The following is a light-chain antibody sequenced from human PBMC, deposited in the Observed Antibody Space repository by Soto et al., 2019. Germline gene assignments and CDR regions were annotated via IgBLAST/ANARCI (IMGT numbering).Light chain of an antibody. J-gene: IGKJ1*01. CDR1: QSVSSN. CDR2: GAS. Sequence: EIVMTQSPGTLSVSPGERATISCRASQSVSSNLAWYQQKPGQAPRLLIYGASTRATGIPARFSGSGSGTEFPLTISSLQSEDFAVYYCQQYNNWPRTFGQGTKVEIK. V-gene: IGKV3-15*01. CDR3: QQYNNWPRT.